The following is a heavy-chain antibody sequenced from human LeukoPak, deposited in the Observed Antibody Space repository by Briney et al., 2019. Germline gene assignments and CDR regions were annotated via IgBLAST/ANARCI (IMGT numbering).Heavy chain of an antibody. CDR1: GYTFTSYY. J-gene: IGHJ4*02. D-gene: IGHD3/OR15-3a*01. V-gene: IGHV1-46*01. CDR3: ALGPGITFHPDY. CDR2: INRSGGSK. Sequence: ASVKVSCKASGYTFTSYYMHWVRQAPGQGLDWMGIINRSGGSKSYAQKFQGRVTMTRDTSTSTVYMALSSLRSEYTAVYYCALGPGITFHPDYWGQGTLVTVSS.